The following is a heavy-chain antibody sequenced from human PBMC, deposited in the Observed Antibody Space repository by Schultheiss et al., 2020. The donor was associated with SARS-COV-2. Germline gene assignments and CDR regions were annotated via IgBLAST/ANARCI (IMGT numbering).Heavy chain of an antibody. CDR2: INPNSGGT. J-gene: IGHJ4*02. Sequence: ASVKVSCKASGYTFTGYYMHWVRQAPGQGLEWMGWINPNSGGTNYAQKFQGRVTMTRDTSISTAYMELRSLRSDDTAVYYCARGFPKYYGSGSYGSIDYWGQGTLVTVSS. CDR3: ARGFPKYYGSGSYGSIDY. V-gene: IGHV1-2*02. D-gene: IGHD3-10*01. CDR1: GYTFTGYY.